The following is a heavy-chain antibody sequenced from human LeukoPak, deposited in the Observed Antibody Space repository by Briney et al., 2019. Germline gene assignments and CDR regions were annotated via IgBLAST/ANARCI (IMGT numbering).Heavy chain of an antibody. CDR3: AREGHMVRGVLTFDY. Sequence: PGGSLRLSCAASGFTVSDNYMSWVRQAPGKGLEWVSVLYSGGITYYADSVKGRLTISRDNSKNTLYLQMNSLRAEDTAVYYCAREGHMVRGVLTFDYWGQGTLVTVSS. CDR2: LYSGGIT. D-gene: IGHD3-10*01. J-gene: IGHJ4*02. V-gene: IGHV3-66*01. CDR1: GFTVSDNY.